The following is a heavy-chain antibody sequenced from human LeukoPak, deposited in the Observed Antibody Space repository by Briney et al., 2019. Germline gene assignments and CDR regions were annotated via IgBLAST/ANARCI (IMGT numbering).Heavy chain of an antibody. Sequence: GGSLRLSCAVSGFTFSRYWMSWVRQAPGKGPEWVANINQDGSVKYYVDSVKGRFTISRHSATNSLYLQMNSLRAEDTAVYYCTRDSQDSYVYYMVVWGKGTTVTVSS. CDR1: GFTFSRYW. V-gene: IGHV3-7*01. J-gene: IGHJ6*03. CDR2: INQDGSVK. D-gene: IGHD3-10*02. CDR3: TRDSQDSYVYYMVV.